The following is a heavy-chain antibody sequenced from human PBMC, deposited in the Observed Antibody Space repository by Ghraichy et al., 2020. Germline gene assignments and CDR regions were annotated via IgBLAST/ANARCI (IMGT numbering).Heavy chain of an antibody. CDR2: IRDRTAGHST. Sequence: GSLNISCEASGFTFSDHHMDWVRQAPGKGLEWVARIRDRTAGHSTEYAASVKGRFTISRDDSRNAVFLQMNSLKTEDSAIYYCARDGKNWSLDYWGQGTLVTVSS. D-gene: IGHD1-1*01. CDR3: ARDGKNWSLDY. CDR1: GFTFSDHH. J-gene: IGHJ4*02. V-gene: IGHV3-72*01.